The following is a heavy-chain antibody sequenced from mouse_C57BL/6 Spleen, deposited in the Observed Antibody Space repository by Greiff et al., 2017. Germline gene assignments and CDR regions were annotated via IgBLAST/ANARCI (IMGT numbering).Heavy chain of an antibody. CDR2: INPYNGGT. CDR3: ARGGHYYGSSPAWFAY. Sequence: VQLQQSGLVLVKPGASVKMSCKASGYTFTDYYMNWVKQSHGKSLEWIGVINPYNGGTSYNQKFKGKATLTVDKSSSTAYMELNSLTSEDSAVYYCARGGHYYGSSPAWFAYWGQGTLVTVSA. D-gene: IGHD1-1*01. J-gene: IGHJ3*01. CDR1: GYTFTDYY. V-gene: IGHV1-19*01.